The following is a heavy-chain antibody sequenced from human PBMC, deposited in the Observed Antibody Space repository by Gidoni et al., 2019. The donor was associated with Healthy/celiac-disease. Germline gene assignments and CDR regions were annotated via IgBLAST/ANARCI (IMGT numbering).Heavy chain of an antibody. D-gene: IGHD1-26*01. CDR1: GFTFDDYT. CDR3: AKDRYSGSLNWYFDL. J-gene: IGHJ2*01. Sequence: EVQLVESGGVVVQPGGYLGLSCAASGFTFDDYTMHWVRQAPGKGLEWVSLISWDGGSTYYADSVKGRFTIARDNSKNSLYLQMNSLRTEDTALYYCAKDRYSGSLNWYFDLWGRGTLVTVSS. V-gene: IGHV3-43*01. CDR2: ISWDGGST.